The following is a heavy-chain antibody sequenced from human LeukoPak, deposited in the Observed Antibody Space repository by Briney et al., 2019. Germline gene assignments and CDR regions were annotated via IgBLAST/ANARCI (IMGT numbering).Heavy chain of an antibody. CDR3: ASRQLYYYGSGRRDY. D-gene: IGHD3-10*01. CDR1: GGSISSSSYY. J-gene: IGHJ4*02. CDR2: IYYSGST. Sequence: PSETLSLTCTVSGGSISSSSYYWGWIRQPPGKGLEWIGSIYYSGSTYYNPSLKSRVTISVDTSKNQFSLKLSSVTAADTAVYYCASRQLYYYGSGRRDYWGQGTLVTVSS. V-gene: IGHV4-39*07.